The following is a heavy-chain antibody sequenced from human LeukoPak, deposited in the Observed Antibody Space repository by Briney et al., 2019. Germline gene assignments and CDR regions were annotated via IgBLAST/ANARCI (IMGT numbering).Heavy chain of an antibody. Sequence: PGGSLRLSCAASGFTFSSYAMHWVRQAPGKGLEYVSAITNNGGSTYYGNSVKGRFTISRGNSKNTLYLQMGSLRADDMAVYYCARDGSDCRGGTCDRGPYDYWGQGTLVTVSS. V-gene: IGHV3-64*01. D-gene: IGHD2-15*01. J-gene: IGHJ4*02. CDR2: ITNNGGST. CDR1: GFTFSSYA. CDR3: ARDGSDCRGGTCDRGPYDY.